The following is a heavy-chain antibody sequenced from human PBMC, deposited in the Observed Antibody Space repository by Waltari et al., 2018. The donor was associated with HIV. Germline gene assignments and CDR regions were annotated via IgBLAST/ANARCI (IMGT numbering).Heavy chain of an antibody. V-gene: IGHV4-39*01. CDR1: GGSISSSSYY. CDR3: ARLTSIGQRGPAAMSGYYYYGMDV. CDR2: IYYTGST. Sequence: QLQLQESGPGLVKPSETLSLTCTVSGGSISSSSYYWGWIRPPPGKGLEWIGSIYYTGSTSNNPSLKSGVTISEDTSKNQCSLTLNSVTATDTAVYYCARLTSIGQRGPAAMSGYYYYGMDVWGQGTTVTVSS. D-gene: IGHD2-2*01. J-gene: IGHJ6*02.